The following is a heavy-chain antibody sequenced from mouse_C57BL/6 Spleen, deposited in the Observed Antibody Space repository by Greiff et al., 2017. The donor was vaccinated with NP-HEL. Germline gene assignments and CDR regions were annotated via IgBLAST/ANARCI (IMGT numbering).Heavy chain of an antibody. CDR3: VRQGQARDYAMDY. Sequence: VKLLESGAELAKPGASVKLSCKASGYTFTSYWMHWVKQRPGQGLEWIGYINPSSGYTKYNQKFKDKATLTADKSSSTAYMQLSSLTYEDSAVYYCVRQGQARDYAMDYWGQGTSVTVSS. CDR2: INPSSGYT. CDR1: GYTFTSYW. V-gene: IGHV1-7*01. D-gene: IGHD3-2*02. J-gene: IGHJ4*01.